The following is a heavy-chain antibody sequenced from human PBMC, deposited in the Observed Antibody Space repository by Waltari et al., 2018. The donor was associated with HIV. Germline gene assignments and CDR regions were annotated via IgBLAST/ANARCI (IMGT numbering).Heavy chain of an antibody. CDR3: ARGKVFSGNFYYGLDV. J-gene: IGHJ6*02. Sequence: QLQESGPGLVRVSQTLSLTCTVSGDSIITGGHYYTWVRQSAGRGLEWIGRVYSGGNTNYNPSLKRRATISIDAANNHYSLSLTSVTAADTAVYFCARGKVFSGNFYYGLDVWGQGTTVIVSS. CDR1: GDSIITGGHY. D-gene: IGHD3-22*01. V-gene: IGHV4-61*02. CDR2: VYSGGNT.